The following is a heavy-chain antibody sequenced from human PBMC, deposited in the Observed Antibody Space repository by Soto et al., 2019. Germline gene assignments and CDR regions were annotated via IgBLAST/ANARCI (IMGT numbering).Heavy chain of an antibody. CDR2: ISSSGVTI. CDR1: GFAFSSAS. J-gene: IGHJ4*02. V-gene: IGHV3-48*02. Sequence: EMQLVELGGGLAQPGGSLRLSCAASGFAFSSASMNWVRQTPEKGLEWVSHISSSGVTIYYADSVKGRFTTSRDNAKNSVFLQMTNLRDEDTAVYHCVRDDTAAADYWGQGTLVTVSS. D-gene: IGHD3-22*01. CDR3: VRDDTAAADY.